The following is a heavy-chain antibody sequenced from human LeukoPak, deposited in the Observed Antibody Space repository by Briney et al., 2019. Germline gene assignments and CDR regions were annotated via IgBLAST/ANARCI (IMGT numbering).Heavy chain of an antibody. CDR3: ASSIVASSTFDY. CDR2: INHSGST. J-gene: IGHJ4*02. Sequence: SETLSLTCAVYGGSFSGYYWSWIRQPPGKGLEWIGEINHSGSTNYNPSLKSRVIISVDPAKNQFSLKLSSVTAADTAVYYCASSIVASSTFDYWGQGAPVTVS. V-gene: IGHV4-34*01. CDR1: GGSFSGYY. D-gene: IGHD5-12*01.